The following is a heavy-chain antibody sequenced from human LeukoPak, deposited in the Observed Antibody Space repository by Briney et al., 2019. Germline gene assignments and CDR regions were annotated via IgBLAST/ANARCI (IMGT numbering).Heavy chain of an antibody. V-gene: IGHV3-7*01. CDR2: MNQDGSAK. D-gene: IGHD3-16*01. CDR1: GFTFSDSW. J-gene: IGHJ6*02. CDR3: ATYTHWVAGDV. Sequence: GGSLRLSCAASGFTFSDSWMSWVRQALGKGLEWVANMNQDGSAKDYVDSVKGRFTISRDDARNSLYLQMSSLRAEDTAVYYCATYTHWVAGDVWGQGTTVTVSS.